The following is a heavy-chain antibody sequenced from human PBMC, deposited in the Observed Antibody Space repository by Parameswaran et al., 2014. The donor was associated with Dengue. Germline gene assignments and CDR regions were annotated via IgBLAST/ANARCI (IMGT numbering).Heavy chain of an antibody. J-gene: IGHJ4*02. CDR3: TTDLLEEKYYYDSSGYYWNDY. D-gene: IGHD3-22*01. Sequence: VRQAPGKGLEWVGRIKSKTDGGTTDYAAPVEGRFTISRDDSKNTLYLQMNSLKTEDTAVYYCTTDLLEEKYYYDSSGYYWNDYWGQGTLVTVSS. CDR2: IKSKTDGGTT. V-gene: IGHV3-15*01.